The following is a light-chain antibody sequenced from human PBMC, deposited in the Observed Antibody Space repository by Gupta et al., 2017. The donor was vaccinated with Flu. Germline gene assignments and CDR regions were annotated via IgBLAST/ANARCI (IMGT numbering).Light chain of an antibody. Sequence: EIVLTQSPGTLSLSPGERATLFCRASQSVSSNFLAWYQQKPGQAPRLLIYGSSSRATGIPDRFNGSGSGTDFTLTISRLEPEDSAVYYCQQEGSPPRTFGQGTKVEIK. J-gene: IGKJ1*01. CDR1: QSVSSNF. CDR3: QQEGSPPRT. V-gene: IGKV3-20*01. CDR2: GSS.